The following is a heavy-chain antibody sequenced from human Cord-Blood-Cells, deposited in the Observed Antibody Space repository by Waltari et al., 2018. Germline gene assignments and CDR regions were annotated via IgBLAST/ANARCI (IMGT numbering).Heavy chain of an antibody. CDR1: GGSISSGGYY. J-gene: IGHJ4*02. Sequence: QVQLQESGPGLVKPSQTLSLTCTVSGGSISSGGYYWSWIRQHPGKGLEWIGYIYYSGSTYYNPSLKSRVTISVDTAKTQFSLKLSSVTAADTAVYYCARLDDSSGYYFDYWGQGTLVTVSS. CDR2: IYYSGST. V-gene: IGHV4-31*03. CDR3: ARLDDSSGYYFDY. D-gene: IGHD3-22*01.